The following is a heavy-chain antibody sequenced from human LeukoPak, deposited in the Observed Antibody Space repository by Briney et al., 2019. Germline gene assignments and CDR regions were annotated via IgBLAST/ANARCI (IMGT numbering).Heavy chain of an antibody. D-gene: IGHD6-19*01. J-gene: IGHJ6*02. Sequence: GGSLRLSCAASGFTFSSYGMHWVCQAPGKGLEWVAVISYDGSNKYYADSVKGRFTISRDNSKNTLYLQTNSLRAEDTAVYYCAKDRLSAVAGIPYYYYYGMDVWGQGTTVTVSS. V-gene: IGHV3-30*18. CDR2: ISYDGSNK. CDR1: GFTFSSYG. CDR3: AKDRLSAVAGIPYYYYYGMDV.